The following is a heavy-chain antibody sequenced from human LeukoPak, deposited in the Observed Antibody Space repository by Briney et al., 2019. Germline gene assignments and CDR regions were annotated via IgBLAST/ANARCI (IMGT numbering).Heavy chain of an antibody. V-gene: IGHV4-59*01. CDR2: IYYSGSA. D-gene: IGHD2-21*02. J-gene: IGHJ5*02. CDR1: GGSISSYY. Sequence: SETLSLTCTVSGGSISSYYWSWIRQPPGKGREWIGYIYYSGSANYNPSLNSRVTISVDTSKNQFSRKLSSVTAAATAVYHCARVYCGGDCPNWFHPWGQGPLVTVSS. CDR3: ARVYCGGDCPNWFHP.